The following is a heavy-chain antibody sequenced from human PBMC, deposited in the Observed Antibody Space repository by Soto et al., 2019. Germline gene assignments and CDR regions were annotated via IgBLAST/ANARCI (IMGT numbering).Heavy chain of an antibody. J-gene: IGHJ4*02. V-gene: IGHV5-51*01. CDR3: ARHATYYDILSGYYFDY. CDR2: IYPGDSDT. D-gene: IGHD3-9*01. Sequence: GASRKISCKGSGYSFTSYKIGWVRQMPGKGLEWMGIIYPGDSDTRYSQSFQGQVTISADKSTSTAYLQWSSLKASDTAMYYCARHATYYDILSGYYFDYWGQGTLVTVSS. CDR1: GYSFTSYK.